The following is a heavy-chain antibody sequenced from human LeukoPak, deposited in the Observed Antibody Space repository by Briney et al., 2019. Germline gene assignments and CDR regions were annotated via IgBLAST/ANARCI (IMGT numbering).Heavy chain of an antibody. CDR1: GGSIGSYH. V-gene: IGHV4-59*01. CDR2: IHYTWNA. CDR3: ARVASKGGMDV. J-gene: IGHJ6*02. D-gene: IGHD5/OR15-5a*01. Sequence: SETLSLTCTVSGGSIGSYHWSWIRQTPGKGLEWIGHIHYTWNAKYNPSLKSRVTISLDRSNNQFSLRLSSVTAADTAVYYCARVASKGGMDVWGQGTTVTVS.